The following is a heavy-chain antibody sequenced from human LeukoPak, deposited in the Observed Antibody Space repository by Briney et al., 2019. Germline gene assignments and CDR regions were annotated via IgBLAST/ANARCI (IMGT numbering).Heavy chain of an antibody. Sequence: SETLSLTCTVSGGSISSSSYYWGWIRQPPGKGLEWIGSIYYSGSTYYNPSLKSRVTISVDTSKNQFSLKLSSVTAADTAVYYCARQSWIAFDPWGQGTLVTVSS. CDR1: GGSISSSSYY. CDR3: ARQSWIAFDP. J-gene: IGHJ5*02. D-gene: IGHD2-21*01. CDR2: IYYSGST. V-gene: IGHV4-39*01.